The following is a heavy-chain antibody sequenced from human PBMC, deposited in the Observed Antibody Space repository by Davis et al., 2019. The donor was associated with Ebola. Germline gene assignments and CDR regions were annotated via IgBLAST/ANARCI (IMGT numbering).Heavy chain of an antibody. CDR1: GFTFSDYY. V-gene: IGHV3-11*06. CDR3: TGGSGSYRDY. D-gene: IGHD1-26*01. J-gene: IGHJ4*02. Sequence: GGSLRLSCAASGFTFSDYYMSWIRQAPGKGLEWVSYISSSSSYTNYADSVKGRFTISRDNAKNSLYLQMNSLRAEDTAVYYCTGGSGSYRDYWGQGTLVTVSS. CDR2: ISSSSSYT.